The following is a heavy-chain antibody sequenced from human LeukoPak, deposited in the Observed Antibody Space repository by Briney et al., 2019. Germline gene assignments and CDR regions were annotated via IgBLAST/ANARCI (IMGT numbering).Heavy chain of an antibody. CDR1: GGSISSYY. Sequence: SSETLSLTCTVSGGSISSYYWSWIRQPAGKGLEWIGRIYTSGSTNYNPSLKSRVTISVDTSKNQFSLKLSSVTAADTAVYYCAGFKYYYDSSGYIHWGQGTLVTVSS. D-gene: IGHD3-22*01. V-gene: IGHV4-4*07. J-gene: IGHJ4*02. CDR2: IYTSGST. CDR3: AGFKYYYDSSGYIH.